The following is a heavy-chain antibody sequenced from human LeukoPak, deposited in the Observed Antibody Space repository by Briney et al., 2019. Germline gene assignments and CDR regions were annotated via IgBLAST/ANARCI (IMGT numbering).Heavy chain of an antibody. CDR2: IYHSGST. J-gene: IGHJ4*02. Sequence: SETLSLTCTVSGGSVSSGGYYWSWIRQPPGKGLEWIRYIYHSGSTYYNPSLKSRVTISVDRSKNQFSLKLSSVTAADTAVYYCARAVDSTFGRHQPYYFDYWGQGTLVTVSS. CDR1: GGSVSSGGYY. CDR3: ARAVDSTFGRHQPYYFDY. V-gene: IGHV4-30-2*01. D-gene: IGHD2/OR15-2a*01.